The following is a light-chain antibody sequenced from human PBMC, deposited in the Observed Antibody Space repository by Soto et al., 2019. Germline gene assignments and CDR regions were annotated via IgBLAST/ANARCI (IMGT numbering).Light chain of an antibody. CDR2: NVN. Sequence: QSVLTQPPSASETPGQRVTISCSGSTSNIAGNSVNWYQQLPGAAPRIIIYNVNRRPSGVPDRFSGSKSGTSASLAISGLQSEDEADYFCGAWDDSLNAQVFGTGTKVTVL. CDR1: TSNIAGNS. J-gene: IGLJ1*01. V-gene: IGLV1-44*01. CDR3: GAWDDSLNAQV.